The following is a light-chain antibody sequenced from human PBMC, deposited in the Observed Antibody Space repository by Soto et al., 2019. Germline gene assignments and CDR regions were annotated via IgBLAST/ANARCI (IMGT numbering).Light chain of an antibody. CDR1: TSNIGRNN. J-gene: IGLJ3*02. V-gene: IGLV1-44*01. Sequence: QSVLTQPLSASGTPGQRVTISCSGSTSNIGRNNVKWYQQVPGTAPKVLIYGTNQRPSGVPDRFSGSKSGTSASLAISGLQAEDEADYYCAACDESLIGWVFGGGTKMTVL. CDR2: GTN. CDR3: AACDESLIGWV.